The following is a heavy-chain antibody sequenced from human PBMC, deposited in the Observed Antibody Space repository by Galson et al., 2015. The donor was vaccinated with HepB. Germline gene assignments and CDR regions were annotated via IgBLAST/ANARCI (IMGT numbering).Heavy chain of an antibody. Sequence: SLRLSCAASGFTFTNYWMHWVRQAPGKGLVGVSHISIDEKMRSYADSVKGRFTISRDNAKNTLYLQMNSLGAEDTAVYYCARGRKNADRGGIYSGLDVWGQGTTVTVSS. CDR1: GFTFTNYW. V-gene: IGHV3-74*01. J-gene: IGHJ6*02. D-gene: IGHD1-1*01. CDR2: ISIDEKMR. CDR3: ARGRKNADRGGIYSGLDV.